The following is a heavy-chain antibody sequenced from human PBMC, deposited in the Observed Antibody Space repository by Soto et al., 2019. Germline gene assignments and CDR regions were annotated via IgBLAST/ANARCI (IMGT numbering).Heavy chain of an antibody. CDR3: ARSRAAAPPRVGMDV. Sequence: SVKGYCKASGGTFSKYAISWVRQAPGQGLEWMGGIIPFFQTPNYAQKYQGRVTITADESTTTAYMEMRSLRSEDTAVYYCARSRAAAPPRVGMDVWGQGTTVTVSS. D-gene: IGHD6-13*01. J-gene: IGHJ6*02. CDR1: GGTFSKYA. V-gene: IGHV1-69*01. CDR2: IIPFFQTP.